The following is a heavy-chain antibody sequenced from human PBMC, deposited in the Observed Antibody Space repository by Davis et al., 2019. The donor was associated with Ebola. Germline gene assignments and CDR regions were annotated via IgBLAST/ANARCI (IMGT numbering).Heavy chain of an antibody. CDR2: IFYSGST. CDR1: GGSISSYY. CDR3: ARQTYY. Sequence: MPSETLSLTCTVSGGSISSYYWSWIRQPPGKGLEWIGYIFYSGSTNYNPSLKSRVTISVDASKNQFSLKLSSVTAADTAVFYCARQTYYWGQGILVTVSS. V-gene: IGHV4-59*08. J-gene: IGHJ4*02.